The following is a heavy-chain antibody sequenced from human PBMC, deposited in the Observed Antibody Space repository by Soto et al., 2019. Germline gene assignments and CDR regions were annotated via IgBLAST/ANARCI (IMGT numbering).Heavy chain of an antibody. J-gene: IGHJ4*02. Sequence: QVQLVQSGAEVKKPGASVKVSCKASGYTFTSYGISWVRQAPGQGLECMGWLSAYNGNTNYAQKLQGRVTMTTDTSTSTADRELRSLRSADTAVYYCARRYSSSWYRSTYFNYWGQGTLVTVTS. CDR1: GYTFTSYG. CDR3: ARRYSSSWYRSTYFNY. V-gene: IGHV1-18*01. CDR2: LSAYNGNT. D-gene: IGHD6-13*01.